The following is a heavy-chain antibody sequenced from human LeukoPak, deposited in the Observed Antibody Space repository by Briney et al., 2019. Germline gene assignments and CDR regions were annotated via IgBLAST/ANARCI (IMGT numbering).Heavy chain of an antibody. D-gene: IGHD2-15*01. Sequence: GSLRLSCAASGFTFSSYWMHWVRQAPGKGLVWVSRINGDGGSTGYADSVKGRFTISRDNAKNTLYLQMNSLRAEDSAVYYCAILWWHRVDYWGQGTLVTVSS. V-gene: IGHV3-74*01. CDR3: AILWWHRVDY. CDR1: GFTFSSYW. CDR2: INGDGGST. J-gene: IGHJ4*02.